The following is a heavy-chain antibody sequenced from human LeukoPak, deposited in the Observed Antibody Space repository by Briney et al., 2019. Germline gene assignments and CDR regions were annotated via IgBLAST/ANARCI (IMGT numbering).Heavy chain of an antibody. CDR2: IIPIFGIA. Sequence: ASVKLSCKASGGTFSSYAISWVRHAPGQGLEWMGRIIPIFGIANYAQKFQGRVTITADKSTSTAYMELSSLRSEDTAVYYCAREITAMNYYYYGMDVWGQGTTVTVSS. D-gene: IGHD5-18*01. CDR3: AREITAMNYYYYGMDV. J-gene: IGHJ6*02. CDR1: GGTFSSYA. V-gene: IGHV1-69*04.